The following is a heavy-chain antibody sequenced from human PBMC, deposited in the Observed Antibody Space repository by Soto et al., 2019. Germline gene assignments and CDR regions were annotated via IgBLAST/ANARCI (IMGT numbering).Heavy chain of an antibody. Sequence: GASVKVSCKASGYTFTTYAIHWVRQAPGQRLEWMGWINAGNGNTKFSQKFQGRVTINRDTSASTAYMGLSSLRSEDTAVYYCARDSGGRIYWDPWGQGTLVTVSS. CDR2: INAGNGNT. D-gene: IGHD2-15*01. V-gene: IGHV1-3*01. CDR1: GYTFTTYA. J-gene: IGHJ5*02. CDR3: ARDSGGRIYWDP.